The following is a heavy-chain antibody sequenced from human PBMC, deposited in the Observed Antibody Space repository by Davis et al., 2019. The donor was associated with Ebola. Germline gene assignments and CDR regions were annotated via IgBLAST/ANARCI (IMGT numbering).Heavy chain of an antibody. J-gene: IGHJ4*02. D-gene: IGHD2-21*01. Sequence: HSQTLSLTCAISGDSVSSGGWNWIRQSPSRGLEWLGRTYYNSKWYSDYAVSVKSRITINPDTSKNQFSLQLNSVTPEDTAVYFCARLVWTPKGFDSWGQGTLVTVSS. V-gene: IGHV6-1*01. CDR2: TYYNSKWYS. CDR1: GDSVSSGG. CDR3: ARLVWTPKGFDS.